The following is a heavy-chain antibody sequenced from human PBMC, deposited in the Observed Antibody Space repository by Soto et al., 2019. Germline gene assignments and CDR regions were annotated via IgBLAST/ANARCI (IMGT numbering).Heavy chain of an antibody. CDR3: ARNIGTTGTNYFDY. J-gene: IGHJ4*02. CDR1: GGSISSSSYY. CDR2: IYYSGST. D-gene: IGHD1-1*01. V-gene: IGHV4-39*01. Sequence: SETLSLTCTVSGGSISSSSYYWGWIRQPPGKGLEWIGSIYYSGSTYYNPSLKSRVTISVDTSKNQFSLKLSSVTAADTAVYYCARNIGTTGTNYFDYWGQGTLVTVSS.